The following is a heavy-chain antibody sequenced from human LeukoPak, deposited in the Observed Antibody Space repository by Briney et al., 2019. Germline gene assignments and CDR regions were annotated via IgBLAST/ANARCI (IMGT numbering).Heavy chain of an antibody. Sequence: ASVKVSCKTSGYTFKNFVMNWVRQAPGQGLEWMGWIDTNTGNPTYVQRFTGRFVFSVDASVSTAYLQISSLKADDTAVYYCAREVAIGRAAMEGLLHWGQGTLVTVSS. CDR3: AREVAIGRAAMEGLLH. D-gene: IGHD5-18*01. CDR2: IDTNTGNP. J-gene: IGHJ4*02. V-gene: IGHV7-4-1*02. CDR1: GYTFKNFV.